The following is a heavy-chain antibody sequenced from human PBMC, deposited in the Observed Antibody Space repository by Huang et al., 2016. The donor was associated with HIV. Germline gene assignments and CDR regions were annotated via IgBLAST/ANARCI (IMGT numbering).Heavy chain of an antibody. Sequence: EVQLVESGGGLAQPGGSLRLSCAASGFTFSSYSMNWVRQAPGKGLEWVSYISGSSSTEYYADSVKGRFTIARDRAKNSLYLQMNGLRADDTAVYYCARGPYYDILTGDDAFDIWGQGTMVTVSS. CDR1: GFTFSSYS. V-gene: IGHV3-48*01. CDR3: ARGPYYDILTGDDAFDI. D-gene: IGHD3-9*01. J-gene: IGHJ3*02. CDR2: ISGSSSTE.